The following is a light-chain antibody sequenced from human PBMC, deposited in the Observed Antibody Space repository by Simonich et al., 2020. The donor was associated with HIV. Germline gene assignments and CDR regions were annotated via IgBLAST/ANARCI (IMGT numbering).Light chain of an antibody. CDR2: DAS. V-gene: IGKV3-11*01. Sequence: EIVLTQSPATLSLSPGERATLSCRASQIVSSYLAWYQQKPGQAPRLLIYDASNRATGIPARFRGSGSGTDFTLTISSLEPEDFAVYYCQQRSNWPLTFGGGTKVEIK. J-gene: IGKJ4*01. CDR3: QQRSNWPLT. CDR1: QIVSSY.